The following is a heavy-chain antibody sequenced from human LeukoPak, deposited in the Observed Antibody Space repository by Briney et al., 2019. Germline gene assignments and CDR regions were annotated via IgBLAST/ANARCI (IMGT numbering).Heavy chain of an antibody. CDR1: GFTFSSYA. CDR3: AKDPIPRIAAAGTGSAY. D-gene: IGHD6-13*01. Sequence: GGSLRLSCAASGFTFSSYAMSWARQAPGKGLEWVSAISGSGGSTYYADSVKGRFTISRDNSKNTLYLQMNSLRAEDTAVYYCAKDPIPRIAAAGTGSAYWGQGTLVTVSS. CDR2: ISGSGGST. V-gene: IGHV3-23*01. J-gene: IGHJ4*02.